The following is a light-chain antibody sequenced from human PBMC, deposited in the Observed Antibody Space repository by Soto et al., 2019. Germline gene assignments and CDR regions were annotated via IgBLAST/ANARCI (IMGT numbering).Light chain of an antibody. V-gene: IGKV3-20*01. Sequence: EIVLSQSPGTLSLSPGERATLSCRASQSVSSTYLAWYQQKPGQAPRLLIYDASSRATGIPDRFSGGGSGTDFTLTISILEPEDFAVYYCQQFSSYPLTFGGGTKVDNK. CDR1: QSVSSTY. CDR2: DAS. J-gene: IGKJ4*01. CDR3: QQFSSYPLT.